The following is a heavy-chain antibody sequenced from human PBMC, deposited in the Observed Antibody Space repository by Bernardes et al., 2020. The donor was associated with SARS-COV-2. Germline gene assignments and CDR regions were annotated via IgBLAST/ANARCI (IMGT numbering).Heavy chain of an antibody. V-gene: IGHV1-69*04. CDR2: IIPILGIA. J-gene: IGHJ6*02. Sequence: SVKVSCKASGGTFSSYAISWVRQAPGQGLEWMGRIIPILGIANYAQKFQGRVTITADKSTSTAYMELSSLRSEDTAVYYCARERRYIPAPHNKEIRGVIIRDYYGMDVWGQGTTVTVSS. CDR1: GGTFSSYA. CDR3: ARERRYIPAPHNKEIRGVIIRDYYGMDV. D-gene: IGHD3-10*01.